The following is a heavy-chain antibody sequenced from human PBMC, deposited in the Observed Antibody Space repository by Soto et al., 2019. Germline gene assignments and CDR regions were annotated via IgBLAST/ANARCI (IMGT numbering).Heavy chain of an antibody. CDR1: GGSFSGYY. V-gene: IGHV4-34*01. D-gene: IGHD3-10*01. J-gene: IGHJ6*02. Sequence: SETLSLTCAVYGGSFSGYYWSWIRQPPGKGLEWIGEINHSGSTNYNPSLKSRVTISVDTSKNQFSLKLSSVTAADTAVYYCARGYGSGSYYYYYYGMDVWGQGTTVTVSS. CDR2: INHSGST. CDR3: ARGYGSGSYYYYYYGMDV.